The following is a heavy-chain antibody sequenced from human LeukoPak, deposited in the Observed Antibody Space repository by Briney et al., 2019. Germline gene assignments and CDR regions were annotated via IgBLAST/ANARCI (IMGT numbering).Heavy chain of an antibody. CDR3: ARDNYYGSGNWLDP. V-gene: IGHV3-21*04. J-gene: IGHJ5*02. CDR1: GFTFSSYA. Sequence: GGSLTLSCAASGFTFSSYAMNWVRQAPGKGLEWLSSISSSSSNIYYADSVKVRFTISRDNAKNSLYLQMTSLRAEDTAVYYCARDNYYGSGNWLDPWGQGTRVTVSS. D-gene: IGHD3-10*01. CDR2: ISSSSSNI.